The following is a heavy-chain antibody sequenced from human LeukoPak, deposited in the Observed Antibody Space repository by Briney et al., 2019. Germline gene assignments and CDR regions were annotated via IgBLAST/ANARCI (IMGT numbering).Heavy chain of an antibody. Sequence: NPSETLSLTCTVSGGSISSYYWSWIRQPPGKGLEWIGYIYYSGSTNYNPSLKSRVTISVDTSKNQFSLKLSSVTAADTAVYYCARPSSRPLRWPFDIWGQGTMVTVSS. CDR1: GGSISSYY. CDR3: ARPSSRPLRWPFDI. CDR2: IYYSGST. V-gene: IGHV4-59*08. D-gene: IGHD4-23*01. J-gene: IGHJ3*02.